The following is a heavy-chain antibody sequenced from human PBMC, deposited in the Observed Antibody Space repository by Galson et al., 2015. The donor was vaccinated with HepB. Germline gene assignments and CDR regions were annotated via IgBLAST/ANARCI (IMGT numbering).Heavy chain of an antibody. D-gene: IGHD4-17*01. J-gene: IGHJ5*02. CDR1: GFTFSNYV. Sequence: SLRLSCAASGFTFSNYVMHWVRQAPGKGLEWMAVISYDGSDKYYADSVKGRFTIARDNSKNTLYLQMNSLRAEDTAVYYCARQVYADYARRFDPWGQGTLVTVSS. CDR2: ISYDGSDK. CDR3: ARQVYADYARRFDP. V-gene: IGHV3-30*04.